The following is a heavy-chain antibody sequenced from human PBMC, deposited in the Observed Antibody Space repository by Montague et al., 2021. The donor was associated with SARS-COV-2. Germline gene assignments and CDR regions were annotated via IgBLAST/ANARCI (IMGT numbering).Heavy chain of an antibody. CDR3: ARGGGWKRHFDY. CDR1: GGSINHYY. J-gene: IGHJ4*02. V-gene: IGHV4-59*01. CDR2: IYYTGST. Sequence: SETLSLTCNVSGGSINHYYWSWIRQSPGRGLEWIGYIYYTGSTTCNPSLDSRVTISLDTSRDLVSLELRSLTAADTAVYYCARGGGWKRHFDYWGQGTLVAVSS. D-gene: IGHD4-23*01.